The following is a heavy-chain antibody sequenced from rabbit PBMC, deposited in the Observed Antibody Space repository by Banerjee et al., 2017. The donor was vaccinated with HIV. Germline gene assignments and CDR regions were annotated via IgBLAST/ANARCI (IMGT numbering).Heavy chain of an antibody. CDR2: INTISGDT. V-gene: IGHV1S40*01. D-gene: IGHD4-1*01. CDR1: GFTLINYW. Sequence: QSLEESGGDLVKPGASLTLTCKTSGFTLINYWICWVRQAPGKGLEWIACINTISGDTVYATWAKGRFTISKASWTTVTLQMTSLTAADTATYFCARDLAGVIGWNFRLWGQGTLVTVS. J-gene: IGHJ3*01. CDR3: ARDLAGVIGWNFRL.